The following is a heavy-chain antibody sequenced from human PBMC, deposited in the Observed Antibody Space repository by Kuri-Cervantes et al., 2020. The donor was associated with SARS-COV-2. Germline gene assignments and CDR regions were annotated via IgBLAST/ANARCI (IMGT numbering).Heavy chain of an antibody. D-gene: IGHD3-3*01. CDR3: ARHSPRLRFLEWSPRRNWFDP. Sequence: SETLSLTCTVSGGSISSYYWSWIRQPPGKGLEWIGYIDTSGSTNYNPSLKSRVTISVDTSKNQFSLKLSSVTAADTAVYYCARHSPRLRFLEWSPRRNWFDPWGQGTLVTVSS. CDR2: IDTSGST. J-gene: IGHJ5*02. V-gene: IGHV4-4*09. CDR1: GGSISSYY.